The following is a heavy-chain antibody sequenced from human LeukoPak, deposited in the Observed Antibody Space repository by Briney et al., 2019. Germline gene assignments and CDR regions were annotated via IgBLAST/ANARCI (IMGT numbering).Heavy chain of an antibody. CDR3: ARDLDSSXXXDY. V-gene: IGHV3-64*01. J-gene: IGHJ4*02. D-gene: IGHD3-22*01. CDR2: ISSNGGST. Sequence: GGSLRLSWAASGFTFSSYAMHWVRQAPGKGLEYVSAISSNGGSTYYANSVKGRFTISRDNSKNTLYLQMGSLRAEDMAVYYCARDLDSSXXXDYWGQGTLVTVSS. CDR1: GFTFSSYA.